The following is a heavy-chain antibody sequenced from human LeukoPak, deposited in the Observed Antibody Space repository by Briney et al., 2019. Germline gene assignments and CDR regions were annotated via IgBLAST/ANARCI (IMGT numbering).Heavy chain of an antibody. J-gene: IGHJ4*02. CDR1: GGSISSYY. D-gene: IGHD3-10*01. V-gene: IGHV4-59*12. Sequence: NPSETLSLTCAVSGGSISSYYWNWIRQPPGEGLEWIGYIYYSGSTNYNPSLKSRVTISVDTSKNQFSLQVNSVSAADTAVYYCARAFWSRFGELPRKGFDYWGQGTLVTVSS. CDR3: ARAFWSRFGELPRKGFDY. CDR2: IYYSGST.